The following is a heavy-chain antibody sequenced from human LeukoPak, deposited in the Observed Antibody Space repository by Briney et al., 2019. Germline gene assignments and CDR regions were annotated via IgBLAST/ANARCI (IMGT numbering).Heavy chain of an antibody. CDR3: AREDGSGWPRYNWFDP. Sequence: SETLSLTCTVSGYSITTGYYWAWIRQPPGKGPEWIGSMYHNSGATFYSPSLKSRVTISVDTSKNQLSLRLSSVTAADTAVYYCAREDGSGWPRYNWFDPWGQGTLVTVSS. CDR2: MYHNSGAT. CDR1: GYSITTGYY. D-gene: IGHD6-19*01. V-gene: IGHV4-38-2*02. J-gene: IGHJ5*02.